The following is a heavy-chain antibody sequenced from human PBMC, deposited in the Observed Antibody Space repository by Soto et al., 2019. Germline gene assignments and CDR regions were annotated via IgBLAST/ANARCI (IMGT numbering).Heavy chain of an antibody. V-gene: IGHV3-11*01. CDR2: IDSRGRTL. CDR1: GFTFSDYS. Sequence: PGGSLRLSCVASGFTFSDYSMSWIRQAPGKGLEWLAFIDSRGRTLSYADSVRGRFTISRDISRNQVVLTMTNMDPADTATYYCAHRLTLTSTWNYGAFDFWGQGALVTVSS. J-gene: IGHJ3*01. D-gene: IGHD1-7*01. CDR3: AHRLTLTSTWNYGAFDF.